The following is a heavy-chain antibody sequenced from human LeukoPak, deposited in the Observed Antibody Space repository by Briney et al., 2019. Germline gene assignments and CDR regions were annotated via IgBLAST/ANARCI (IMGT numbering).Heavy chain of an antibody. CDR1: GFTFSSYS. CDR3: ARGRGWWTHYFDY. D-gene: IGHD6-19*01. CDR2: ISSSSSTI. V-gene: IGHV3-48*01. J-gene: IGHJ4*02. Sequence: GGSLRLSCAASGFTFSSYSRNWVRQAPGKGLEWVSYISSSSSTIYYADSVKGRFTISRDNAKNSLYLQMNSLRAEDTAVYYCARGRGWWTHYFDYWGQGTLVTVSS.